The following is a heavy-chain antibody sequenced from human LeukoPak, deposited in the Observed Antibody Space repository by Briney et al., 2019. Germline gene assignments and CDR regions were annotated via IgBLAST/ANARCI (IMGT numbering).Heavy chain of an antibody. CDR1: GGSFSGYY. D-gene: IGHD4-17*01. Sequence: SETLSLTCAVYGGSFSGYYWSWLRQPPGKGLEWIGEINHSGSTNYNPSLKSRVTISVDTSKNQFSLKLSSVTAADTAVYYCARHPYGDYYPKPFDYWGQGTLVTVSS. CDR2: INHSGST. V-gene: IGHV4-34*01. CDR3: ARHPYGDYYPKPFDY. J-gene: IGHJ4*02.